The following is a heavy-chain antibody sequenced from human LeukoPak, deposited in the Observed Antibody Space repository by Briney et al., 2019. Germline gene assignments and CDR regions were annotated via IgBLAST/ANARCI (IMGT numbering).Heavy chain of an antibody. CDR2: ISGSGDST. CDR3: AKGGKWDVTPFDY. V-gene: IGHV3-23*01. CDR1: GFTFSSYA. Sequence: GGSLRLSCAASGFTFSSYAMSWVRQAPGKGLEWVSAISGSGDSTYYADSVKGRFTISRDNSKNTLYLQVNSLRAEDTAVYYCAKGGKWDVTPFDYWGQGTLVTVSS. D-gene: IGHD1-26*01. J-gene: IGHJ4*02.